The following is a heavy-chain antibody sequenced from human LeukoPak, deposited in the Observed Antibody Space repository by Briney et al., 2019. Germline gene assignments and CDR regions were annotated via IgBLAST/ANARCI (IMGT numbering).Heavy chain of an antibody. J-gene: IGHJ6*02. V-gene: IGHV4-34*01. CDR2: IDHSGST. CDR3: ARDTLNYYYYYGMDV. Sequence: SETLSLTCAVYGGSFSGYYWNWIRQPPGKGLEWIGEIDHSGSTNYNPSLKSRVTISVDTSKNHFSLKLSSVTAADTAVYYCARDTLNYYYYYGMDVWGQGTTVTVSS. CDR1: GGSFSGYY. D-gene: IGHD2-2*02.